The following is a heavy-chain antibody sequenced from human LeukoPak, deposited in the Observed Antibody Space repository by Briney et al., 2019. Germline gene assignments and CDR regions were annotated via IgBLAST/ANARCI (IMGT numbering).Heavy chain of an antibody. CDR1: GGSISSGDYY. CDR3: ARAEVGYCGADCYLL. D-gene: IGHD2-21*02. CDR2: IYYSGST. J-gene: IGHJ4*02. V-gene: IGHV4-30-4*01. Sequence: KPSQSLSLTCTVSGGSISSGDYYWTWIRQPPGKGLEWIGYIYYSGSTNYNPSLKRRVTISRDTSKNQFSLRLTSVTAADTAVYYCARAEVGYCGADCYLLWGQGTLVTVSS.